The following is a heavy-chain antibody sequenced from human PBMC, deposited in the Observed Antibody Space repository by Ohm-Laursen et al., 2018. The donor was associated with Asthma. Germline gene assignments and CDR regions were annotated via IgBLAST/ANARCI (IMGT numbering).Heavy chain of an antibody. CDR3: AKVVLMDV. CDR2: INPDGRET. V-gene: IGHV3-7*03. CDR1: KFTFSNHW. J-gene: IGHJ6*02. Sequence: SLRLSCTASKFTFSNHWMNWVRQAPGKGLEWVANINPDGRETRHVDSVKGRFTISRDNAKDSLSLQMNSLRVEDTAVYYCAKVVLMDVWGQGTTVTVSS. D-gene: IGHD3-16*02.